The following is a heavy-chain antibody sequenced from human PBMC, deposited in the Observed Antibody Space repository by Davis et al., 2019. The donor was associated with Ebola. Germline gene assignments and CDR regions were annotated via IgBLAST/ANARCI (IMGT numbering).Heavy chain of an antibody. D-gene: IGHD5-12*01. V-gene: IGHV4-59*08. CDR2: IYYSGST. CDR1: GGSISSYY. Sequence: SETLSLTCTASGGSISSYYRSWIRQPPGKGLEWIGYIYYSGSTNYNPSLKSRVTISVDTSKNQFSLKLSSVTAADTAVYYCARLSGYGGASYFDYWGQGALVTVSS. CDR3: ARLSGYGGASYFDY. J-gene: IGHJ4*02.